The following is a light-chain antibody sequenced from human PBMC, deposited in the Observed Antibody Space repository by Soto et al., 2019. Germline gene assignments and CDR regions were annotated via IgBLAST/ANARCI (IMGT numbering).Light chain of an antibody. V-gene: IGKV2-28*01. J-gene: IGKJ1*01. CDR1: QSRLHSNGYDS. CDR3: MQALQSPPT. CDR2: LGS. Sequence: EIVMTQSPLSLPVTPGEPASISCRSSQSRLHSNGYDSLDWYLQKPGQSPQLLIYLGSNRASGVPARFSGSGSGTDFPLKISRVEADDVGVYYCMQALQSPPTFGQGTKVEIK.